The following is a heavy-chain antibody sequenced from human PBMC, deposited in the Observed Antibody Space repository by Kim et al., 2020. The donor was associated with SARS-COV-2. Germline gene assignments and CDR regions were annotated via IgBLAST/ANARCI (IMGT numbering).Heavy chain of an antibody. D-gene: IGHD3-10*01. CDR2: VSGSGGNT. J-gene: IGHJ6*02. CDR1: GFTFSDYA. Sequence: GGSLRLSCTASGFTFSDYAMSWVRQVPGKGLEWVSVVSGSGGNTYYADSVKGRFTVSRDNSKNTLFLQMSSLRPEDTAVYYCAKDGPGRKTVNRYYYYYAMDVWGQGTTVGVS. CDR3: AKDGPGRKTVNRYYYYYAMDV. V-gene: IGHV3-23*01.